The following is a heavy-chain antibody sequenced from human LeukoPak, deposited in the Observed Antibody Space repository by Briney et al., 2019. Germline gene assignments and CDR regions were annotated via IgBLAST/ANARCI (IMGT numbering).Heavy chain of an antibody. Sequence: VASVKVSCKASGYTFISYAMHWVRQAPGQRLEWMGWINAGNGNTKYSQKFQGRVTITADESTSTAYMELSSLRSEDTAVYYCARLGVVPAAYDYWGQGTLVTVSS. CDR3: ARLGVVPAAYDY. D-gene: IGHD2-2*01. CDR2: INAGNGNT. J-gene: IGHJ4*02. CDR1: GYTFISYA. V-gene: IGHV1-3*01.